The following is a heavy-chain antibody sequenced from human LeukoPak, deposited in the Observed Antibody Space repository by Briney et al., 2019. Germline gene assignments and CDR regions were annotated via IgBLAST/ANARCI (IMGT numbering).Heavy chain of an antibody. J-gene: IGHJ4*02. CDR1: GGSISSHY. D-gene: IGHD4-17*01. CDR2: IYYSGST. V-gene: IGHV4-59*11. Sequence: SETLSLTCTVSGGSISSHYWSWTRQPPGKGLEWIGYIYYSGSTNYNPSLKSRVTISVDTSKNQFSLKLSSVTAADTAVYYCARDTHGDYSYHFDYWGQGTLVTVSS. CDR3: ARDTHGDYSYHFDY.